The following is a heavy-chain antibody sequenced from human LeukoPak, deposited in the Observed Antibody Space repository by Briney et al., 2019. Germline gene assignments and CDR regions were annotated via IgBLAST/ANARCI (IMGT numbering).Heavy chain of an antibody. CDR1: GYRFTSYW. J-gene: IGHJ4*02. V-gene: IGHV5-51*01. CDR2: IYPGDADT. D-gene: IGHD6-19*01. Sequence: GESLKISCKGSGYRFTSYWIGWVRQMPGKGLEWMWIIYPGDADTRYSPSFQGQVTISADKSISTAYLQWSSLKASDTAMYYCARHDLNSGWYPRDYWGQGTLVTVSS. CDR3: ARHDLNSGWYPRDY.